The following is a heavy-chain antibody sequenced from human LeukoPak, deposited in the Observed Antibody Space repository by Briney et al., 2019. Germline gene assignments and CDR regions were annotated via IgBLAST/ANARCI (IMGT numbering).Heavy chain of an antibody. CDR2: INSDGSST. V-gene: IGHV3-74*01. Sequence: GGSLRLSCAASGFTFSSYWMHWVRQAQGKGLGWVSRINSDGSSTSYADSVKGRFTISRDNAKNTLYLQMNSLRAEDTAVYYCARGGWTGTENWFDPWGQGTLVTVSS. CDR1: GFTFSSYW. D-gene: IGHD1-14*01. CDR3: ARGGWTGTENWFDP. J-gene: IGHJ5*02.